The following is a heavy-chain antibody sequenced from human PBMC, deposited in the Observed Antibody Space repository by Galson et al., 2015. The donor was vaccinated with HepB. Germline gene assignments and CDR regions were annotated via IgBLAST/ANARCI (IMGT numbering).Heavy chain of an antibody. CDR3: ARDRRTYTDFWSGYGPDYYYYYMDV. CDR2: IYTSGST. V-gene: IGHV4-61*02. Sequence: TLSLTCTVSGGSITSGNYYWSWIRQPAGKGLEWIGRIYTSGSTYYNPSLKSRVTTSVDRSKNQFSLKLSSVTAADTAVYHCARDRRTYTDFWSGYGPDYYYYYMDVWGKGTTVTVSS. J-gene: IGHJ6*03. CDR1: GGSITSGNYY. D-gene: IGHD3-3*01.